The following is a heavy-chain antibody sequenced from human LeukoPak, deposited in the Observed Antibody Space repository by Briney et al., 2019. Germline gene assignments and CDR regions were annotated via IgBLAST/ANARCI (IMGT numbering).Heavy chain of an antibody. V-gene: IGHV3-21*04. D-gene: IGHD4-17*01. J-gene: IGHJ1*01. CDR3: ARGRRWATVTTSGEGAEYFQH. CDR1: GFTFSSYS. CDR2: ISSSSSYI. Sequence: PGGSLRLSCAASGFTFSSYSMNWVRQAPGKGLEWVSSISSSSSYIYYADSVKGRFTISRDNAKNSLYLQMNGLRAEDTAVYYCARGRRWATVTTSGEGAEYFQHWGQGTLVTVSS.